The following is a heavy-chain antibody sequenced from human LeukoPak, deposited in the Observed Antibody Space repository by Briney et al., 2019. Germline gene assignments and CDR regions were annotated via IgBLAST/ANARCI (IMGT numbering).Heavy chain of an antibody. D-gene: IGHD4-11*01. Sequence: SETLSLTCTVSGGSVSSGSYYWSWIRQPPGKGLEWIGYIYNSGSTNYNPSLKSRVTISVDTSKNQFSLKLSSVTAADTAVYYWARDDYSNYHIGWGKGTLVTVSS. CDR1: GGSVSSGSYY. CDR3: ARDDYSNYHIG. CDR2: IYNSGST. J-gene: IGHJ4*02. V-gene: IGHV4-61*01.